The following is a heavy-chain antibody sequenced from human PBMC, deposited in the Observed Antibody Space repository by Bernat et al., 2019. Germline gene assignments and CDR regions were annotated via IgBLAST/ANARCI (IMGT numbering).Heavy chain of an antibody. CDR2: ISGTGAGT. CDR1: GFTFSSYG. D-gene: IGHD6-19*01. CDR3: AKDSRSSGWYRSPDY. V-gene: IGHV3-23*04. Sequence: VQLVESGGGVVQPGRSLRLSCAASGFTFSSYGMSWVRQAPGKGLEWGSAISGTGAGTYYADSVKGRFIISRDNSKNTLYLQMNSLRAEDTAVYYCAKDSRSSGWYRSPDYWGQGTLVTVSS. J-gene: IGHJ4*02.